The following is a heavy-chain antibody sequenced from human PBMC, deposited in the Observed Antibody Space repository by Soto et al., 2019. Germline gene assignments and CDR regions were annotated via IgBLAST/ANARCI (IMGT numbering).Heavy chain of an antibody. Sequence: QVQLVQSGAEVKKPGASVKASCKASGYTFTSYYMHWVRQAPGQGLEWMGIINPSGGSTSYAQKFQGRVTMSRDTSTSTVYMELSSLRSEDTAVYYCARDLSSIAARGIGMDVWGQGTTVTVSS. CDR1: GYTFTSYY. CDR3: ARDLSSIAARGIGMDV. D-gene: IGHD6-6*01. V-gene: IGHV1-46*01. CDR2: INPSGGST. J-gene: IGHJ6*02.